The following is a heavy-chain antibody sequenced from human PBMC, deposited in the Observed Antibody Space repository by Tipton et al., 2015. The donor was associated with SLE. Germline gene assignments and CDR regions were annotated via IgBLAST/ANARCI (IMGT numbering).Heavy chain of an antibody. J-gene: IGHJ4*02. D-gene: IGHD5-24*01. V-gene: IGHV4-34*01. Sequence: TLSLTCAVYGGSFSNYYWSWIRQPPGKGLEWIGEIHHSGNTYSHTSLESRVTISVDTSQNQFSMSLSSVSAADTAVYYCARKELSTMRDYWGQGTLVTVSS. CDR3: ARKELSTMRDY. CDR2: IHHSGNT. CDR1: GGSFSNYY.